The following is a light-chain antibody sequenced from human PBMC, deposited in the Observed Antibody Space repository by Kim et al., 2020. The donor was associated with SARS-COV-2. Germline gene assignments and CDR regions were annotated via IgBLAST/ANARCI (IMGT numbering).Light chain of an antibody. V-gene: IGKV3-15*01. J-gene: IGKJ1*01. CDR1: QSIGTN. Sequence: EMVMTQSPATLSVSPGERATLSCWASQSIGTNLAWYQQKAGHAPRLLIYGASARATGIPARFSGSGSGTEFTLTISSLQSDDSAVYYCHQYKNWPPLTFGQGTKVDIK. CDR2: GAS. CDR3: HQYKNWPPLT.